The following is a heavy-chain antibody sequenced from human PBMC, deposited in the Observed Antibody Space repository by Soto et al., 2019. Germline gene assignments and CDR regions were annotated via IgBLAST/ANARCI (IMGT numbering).Heavy chain of an antibody. D-gene: IGHD3-3*01. CDR3: ARVGKYYDFWSGYYGYYYYGMDV. J-gene: IGHJ6*02. CDR1: GYTFTRYY. Sequence: ASVKVSCKASGYTFTRYYINWVRQATGQGLEWMGWMNPNSGNTGYAQKFQGRVTMTRNTSISTAYMELSSLRSEDTAVYYCARVGKYYDFWSGYYGYYYYGMDVWGQGTTVTVSS. V-gene: IGHV1-8*01. CDR2: MNPNSGNT.